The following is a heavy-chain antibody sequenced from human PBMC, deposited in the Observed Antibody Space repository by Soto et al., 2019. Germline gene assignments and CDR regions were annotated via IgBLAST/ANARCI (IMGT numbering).Heavy chain of an antibody. J-gene: IGHJ4*02. V-gene: IGHV3-23*01. CDR2: VDGSGGDT. CDR1: GFTFSSHA. CDR3: AKEIFAAAYAATSAFDL. Sequence: GLSLRLPCAASGFTFSSHAMGWLRQAPGTGPEWVAFVDGSGGDTSYADSVKGRFIISRDNSDNSLFLHMNSLRAEDTGRYFCAKEIFAAAYAATSAFDLWGQGTLVPVSP. D-gene: IGHD2-8*01.